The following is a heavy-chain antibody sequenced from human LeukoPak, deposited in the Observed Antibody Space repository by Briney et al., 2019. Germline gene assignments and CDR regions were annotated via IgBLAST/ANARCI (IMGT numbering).Heavy chain of an antibody. CDR1: GFTFSTYG. CDR2: ISGSGGST. V-gene: IGHV3-23*01. CDR3: ARASGGFDY. J-gene: IGHJ4*02. D-gene: IGHD3-10*01. Sequence: GGTLRLSCVASGFTFSTYGMSWVRQAPGKGLEWVSAISGSGGSTYYADSVKGRFTISRDNSKNTLYLQMNSLRAEDTAVYYCARASGGFDYWGQGTLVTVSS.